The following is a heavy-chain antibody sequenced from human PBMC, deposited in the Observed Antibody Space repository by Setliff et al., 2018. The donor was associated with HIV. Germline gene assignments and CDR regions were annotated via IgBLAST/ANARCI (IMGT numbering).Heavy chain of an antibody. CDR3: AGDVLDLIISVYGF. CDR2: IYHSGST. CDR1: NYSISSAYY. J-gene: IGHJ4*02. Sequence: KTSETLSLTCAVSNYSISSAYYWGWIRHPPGKGLEWIGSIYHSGSTYYNPSLKSRATISLDTSKNQFSLKLNAVTAAETAVYYCAGDVLDLIISVYGFWGQGIPVTVSS. D-gene: IGHD3-10*01. V-gene: IGHV4-38-2*02.